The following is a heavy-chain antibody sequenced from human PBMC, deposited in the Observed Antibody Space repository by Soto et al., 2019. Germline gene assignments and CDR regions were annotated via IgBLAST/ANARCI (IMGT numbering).Heavy chain of an antibody. Sequence: QVQLVESGGGVVQSGRPLRLSCAASGFTFSGYGMHWVRQAPGKGLEWVAVISYDGSNKYYIDSVKGRFTISRDNSKNTLYLEMNSLGADDTAVYYCAKDRGTGWSWYYYGMDVWGQGTTVTVSS. CDR2: ISYDGSNK. CDR1: GFTFSGYG. CDR3: AKDRGTGWSWYYYGMDV. J-gene: IGHJ6*02. V-gene: IGHV3-30*18. D-gene: IGHD6-19*01.